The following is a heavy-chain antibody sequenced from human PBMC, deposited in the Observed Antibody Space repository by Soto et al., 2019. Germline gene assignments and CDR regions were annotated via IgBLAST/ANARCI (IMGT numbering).Heavy chain of an antibody. CDR2: ISGGEGRA. D-gene: IGHD1-26*01. V-gene: IGHV3-23*01. J-gene: IGHJ6*02. CDR3: ANVSLGAQTSTDYTYLGLDV. CDR1: GVVISIYA. Sequence: PGGSLRLSRAPSGVVISIYAMNWVRHAPGKGLERVSAISGGEGRAYYADSVEGRVTISRHNSKNTLYLQMNSLRPEDTAAYYCANVSLGAQTSTDYTYLGLDVWGQGTRVTVS.